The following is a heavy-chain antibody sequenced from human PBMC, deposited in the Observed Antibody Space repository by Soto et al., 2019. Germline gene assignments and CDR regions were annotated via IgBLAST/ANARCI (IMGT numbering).Heavy chain of an antibody. CDR2: INHSGST. Sequence: QVQLQQWGAGLLKPSETLSLTCAVYGGSFSGYYWSWIRQPPGKGLEWIGEINHSGSTNYNPSLKSRVTISVDTSKNKFSLKLSSVTAADTAVYYCARVGNTVIPGGGYYYYYSMDVWGKGTTVTVSS. CDR3: ARVGNTVIPGGGYYYYYSMDV. CDR1: GGSFSGYY. J-gene: IGHJ6*03. D-gene: IGHD4-17*01. V-gene: IGHV4-34*01.